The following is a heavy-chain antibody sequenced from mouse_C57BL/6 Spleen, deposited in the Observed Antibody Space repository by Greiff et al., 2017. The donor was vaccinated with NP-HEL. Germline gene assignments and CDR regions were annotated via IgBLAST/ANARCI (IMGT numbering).Heavy chain of an antibody. CDR2: ISSGSSTI. CDR3: ARPGYDSSWFAY. V-gene: IGHV5-17*01. Sequence: DVMLVESGGGLVKPGGSLKLSCAASGFTFSDYGMHWVRQAPEKGLEWVAYISSGSSTIYYADTVTGRFTISRDNAKNTLFLQMTILSSEDTAMDYCARPGYDSSWFAYWGQGTLVTVSA. J-gene: IGHJ3*01. CDR1: GFTFSDYG. D-gene: IGHD2-4*01.